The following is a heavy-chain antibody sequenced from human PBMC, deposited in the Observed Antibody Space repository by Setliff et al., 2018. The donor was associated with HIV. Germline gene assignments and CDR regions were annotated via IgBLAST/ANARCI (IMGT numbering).Heavy chain of an antibody. CDR2: VYYTGST. J-gene: IGHJ4*02. D-gene: IGHD6-6*01. V-gene: IGHV4-39*07. CDR1: GGSVSSSGYY. CDR3: ARGGYIAARFYYFDY. Sequence: SETLSLTCTLSGGSVSSSGYYWGWLRQPPGQGPEWIGSVYYTGSTYYSLSLNSRVTTSVDTSKNQFSLKLSSVTAADTAVYYCARGGYIAARFYYFDYWGQGLLVTVSS.